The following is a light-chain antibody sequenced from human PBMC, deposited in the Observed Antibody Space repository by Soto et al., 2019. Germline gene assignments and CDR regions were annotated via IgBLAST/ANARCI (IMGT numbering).Light chain of an antibody. Sequence: QSVLTQPPSASGTPGQRVTISCSGSSSNIGSNTVNWYQQLPGTAPKLLIYSNNQRPSGVPDRFSGSKSGTSASLAISGLQSEDEDDYYCAAWDDSCYVFGTGTKVTVL. CDR3: AAWDDSCYV. J-gene: IGLJ1*01. CDR2: SNN. V-gene: IGLV1-44*01. CDR1: SSNIGSNT.